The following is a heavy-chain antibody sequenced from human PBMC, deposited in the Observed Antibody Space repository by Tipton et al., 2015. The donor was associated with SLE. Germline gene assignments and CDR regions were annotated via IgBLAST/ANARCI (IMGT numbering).Heavy chain of an antibody. Sequence: QLVQSGAEVKKPGESLKISCKGSGYSFTSYWIGWVRQVPGKGLEWMGIIYPGDSDTRYSPSFQGQVTISADKSISTAYLQWSSLKASDTAMYYCARPYDFWSGYSSHAFDIWGQGTMVTVSS. CDR2: IYPGDSDT. J-gene: IGHJ3*02. D-gene: IGHD3-3*01. CDR1: GYSFTSYW. V-gene: IGHV5-51*03. CDR3: ARPYDFWSGYSSHAFDI.